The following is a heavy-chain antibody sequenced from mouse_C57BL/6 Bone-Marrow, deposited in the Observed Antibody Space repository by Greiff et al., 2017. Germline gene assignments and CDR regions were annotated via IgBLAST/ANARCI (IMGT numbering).Heavy chain of an antibody. CDR2: ISSGSSTI. CDR1: GFTFSDYG. V-gene: IGHV5-17*01. CDR3: ARGTGRYFDY. J-gene: IGHJ2*01. Sequence: VMLVESGGGLVKPGGSLQLSCSASGFTFSDYGMHWVRQAPEKGLEWVAYISSGSSTIYYADTVKGRFTISRDNAKNTLFLQMTSLRSEDTAMYYCARGTGRYFDYWGQGTTLTVSS. D-gene: IGHD4-1*01.